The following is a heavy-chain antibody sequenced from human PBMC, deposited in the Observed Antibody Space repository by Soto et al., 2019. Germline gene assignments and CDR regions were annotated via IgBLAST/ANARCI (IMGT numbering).Heavy chain of an antibody. J-gene: IGHJ2*01. CDR3: ARESHDILTGPPWVWYFDL. Sequence: QVQLQQWGAGPLRPLETLSLTCGVSGGSFSGYYWAWIRQSPGKGLEWLGEINDRGSINYNPTLKSRVSISVDTSKNHYSLNLRYVTAADTAVYYCARESHDILTGPPWVWYFDLWGRGTLVTVSS. CDR2: INDRGSI. D-gene: IGHD3-9*01. V-gene: IGHV4-34*01. CDR1: GGSFSGYY.